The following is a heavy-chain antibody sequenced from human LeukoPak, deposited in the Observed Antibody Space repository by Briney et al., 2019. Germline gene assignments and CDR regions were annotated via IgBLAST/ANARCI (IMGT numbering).Heavy chain of an antibody. CDR2: INTNTGNP. CDR1: GYTFTNYS. D-gene: IGHD5-18*01. CDR3: ARGTAEPDY. J-gene: IGHJ4*02. V-gene: IGHV7-4-1*02. Sequence: ASVKVSCKASGYTFTNYSMNWVRQAPGQGHEWMGWINTNTGNPTYAQGFTGRFVFSLDTSVSTAYLHISSLKAEDTAVYYCARGTAEPDYWGQGTLVTVSS.